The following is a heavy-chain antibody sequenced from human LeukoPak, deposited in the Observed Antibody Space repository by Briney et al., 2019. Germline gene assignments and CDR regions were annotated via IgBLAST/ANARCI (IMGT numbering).Heavy chain of an antibody. CDR3: ARDLRIAAAGIYYFDY. D-gene: IGHD6-13*01. Sequence: PGGSLRLSCAASGFTFSSYSMNWVRQAPGKGLEWVSSIGSSSSYIYYADSVKGRFTISRDNAKNSLYLQMNSLRAEDTAVYYCARDLRIAAAGIYYFDYWGQGTLVTVSS. J-gene: IGHJ4*02. CDR1: GFTFSSYS. CDR2: IGSSSSYI. V-gene: IGHV3-21*01.